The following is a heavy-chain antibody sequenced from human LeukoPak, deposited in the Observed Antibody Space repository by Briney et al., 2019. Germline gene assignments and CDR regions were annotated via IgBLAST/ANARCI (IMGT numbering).Heavy chain of an antibody. Sequence: SETLSLTCTVSGGSISSSGYYWGWIRQPPGKGLEWIGYIYYSGRSTNYNPSLKSRVTISVDTSKNQFSLKLSSVTAADTAVYYCARDRYDILTGYPYGMDVWGQGTTVTVSS. CDR3: ARDRYDILTGYPYGMDV. CDR1: GGSISSSGYY. D-gene: IGHD3-9*01. V-gene: IGHV4-61*08. CDR2: IYYSGRST. J-gene: IGHJ6*02.